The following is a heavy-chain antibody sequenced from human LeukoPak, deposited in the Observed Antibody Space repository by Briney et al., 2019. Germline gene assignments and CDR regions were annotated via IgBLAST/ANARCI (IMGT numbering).Heavy chain of an antibody. J-gene: IGHJ4*02. V-gene: IGHV3-30*02. D-gene: IGHD2/OR15-2a*01. CDR3: AKDGTSYYYIYY. CDR1: GFTFSSYE. Sequence: GGSLRLSCAASGFTFSSYEMHWVRQAPSKGLEWLAFIRYDGSNTYYADSVKGRFTVSRDDSKNTLYLQMNSLRGDDTAVYYCAKDGTSYYYIYYWGQGTLVTVSS. CDR2: IRYDGSNT.